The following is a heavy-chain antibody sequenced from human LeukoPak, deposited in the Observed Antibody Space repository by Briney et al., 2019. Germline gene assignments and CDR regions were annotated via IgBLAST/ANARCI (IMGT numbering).Heavy chain of an antibody. CDR1: GFTFSDYW. V-gene: IGHV3-74*01. J-gene: IGHJ4*02. CDR3: ARRGGDYFDY. CDR2: INTDGTSI. D-gene: IGHD4-17*01. Sequence: GGSLRLSCAASGFTFSDYWVHWVRQAPGKGLVWVSRINTDGTSIAYADSVKGRFSISRDNAKNTLYLQMNSLRAEDTAVYYCARRGGDYFDYWGQGTLVTVSS.